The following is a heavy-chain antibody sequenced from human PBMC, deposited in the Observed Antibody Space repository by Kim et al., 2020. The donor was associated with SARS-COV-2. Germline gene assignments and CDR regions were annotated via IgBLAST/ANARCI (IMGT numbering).Heavy chain of an antibody. D-gene: IGHD6-19*01. Sequence: TGYAQKFQGRVTMTRDTSTSTVYMELSSLRSEDTGVYYCARGAVAGLSGYWGQGTLLTVSS. CDR3: ARGAVAGLSGY. V-gene: IGHV1-46*01. CDR2: T. J-gene: IGHJ4*02.